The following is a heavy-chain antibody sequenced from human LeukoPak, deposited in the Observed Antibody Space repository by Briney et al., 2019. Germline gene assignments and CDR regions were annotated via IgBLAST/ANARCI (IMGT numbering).Heavy chain of an antibody. V-gene: IGHV5-51*01. J-gene: IGHJ6*03. CDR3: ARGYYYGSGSSSYYYYYMDV. CDR1: GYSFSNYW. Sequence: GESLKISCQGSGYSFSNYWIGWVRQMPGKGLEWMGIIYPGDSDTRYSPSFQGQVTISADKSISTAYLQWSSLKASDTAMYYCARGYYYGSGSSSYYYYYMDVWGKGTTVTVSS. CDR2: IYPGDSDT. D-gene: IGHD3-10*01.